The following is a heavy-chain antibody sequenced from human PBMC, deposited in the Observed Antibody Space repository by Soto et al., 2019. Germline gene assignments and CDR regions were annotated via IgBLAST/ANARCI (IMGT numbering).Heavy chain of an antibody. D-gene: IGHD2-21*01. J-gene: IGHJ4*02. CDR3: ARIVVQFDY. V-gene: IGHV2-5*02. CDR2: IYWDDDK. Sequence: QITLKESGPTLVKPTQTLTLTCTFSVFSLSTSGVGVGWIRQPPGKALEWLALIYWDDDKRYSPSLKSRLTITKDTSKNQVVLTMTNMDPVDTSTYYCARIVVQFDYWGQGTLVTVSS. CDR1: VFSLSTSGVG.